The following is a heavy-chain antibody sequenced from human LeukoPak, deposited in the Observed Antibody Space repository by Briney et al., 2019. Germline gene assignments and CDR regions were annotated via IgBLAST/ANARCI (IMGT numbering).Heavy chain of an antibody. D-gene: IGHD4-17*01. CDR2: IYYSGST. V-gene: IGHV4-59*01. J-gene: IGHJ4*02. CDR1: GGSISSYY. CDR3: AREGTTVTHFDY. Sequence: SETLSLTCTVSGGSISSYYWSWIRQPPGKGLEWIGYIYYSGSTNYNPSLKSRVTISVDTSKNQFSLKLSSVSAADTAVYYCAREGTTVTHFDYWGQGTLVTVSS.